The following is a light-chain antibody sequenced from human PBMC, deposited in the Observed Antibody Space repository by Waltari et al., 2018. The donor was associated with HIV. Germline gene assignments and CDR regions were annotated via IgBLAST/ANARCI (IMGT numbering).Light chain of an antibody. CDR1: QSVSSN. Sequence: EIVMTQSPATLSVSPGERATLSCRASQSVSSNLAWYQQKPGQAPRFSGSGSGTDFTLTISSLQSEDFAVYYCQQYNNWPPITFGQGTRLEIK. J-gene: IGKJ5*01. V-gene: IGKV3-15*01. CDR3: QQYNNWPPIT.